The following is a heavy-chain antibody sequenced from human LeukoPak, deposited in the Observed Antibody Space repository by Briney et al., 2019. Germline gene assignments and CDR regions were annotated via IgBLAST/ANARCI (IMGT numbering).Heavy chain of an antibody. D-gene: IGHD5-12*01. V-gene: IGHV3-11*04. J-gene: IGHJ4*02. Sequence: GGSLGLSCAASGFTFSDYYMSWIRQAPGKGLEWVSYISSSGSTIYYADSVKGRFTISRDNAKNSLYLQMNSLRAEDTAVYYCAREATIGPFDYWGQGTLDTVSS. CDR1: GFTFSDYY. CDR3: AREATIGPFDY. CDR2: ISSSGSTI.